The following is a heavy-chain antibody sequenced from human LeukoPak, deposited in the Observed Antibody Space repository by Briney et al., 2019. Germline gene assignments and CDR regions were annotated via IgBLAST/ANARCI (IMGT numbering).Heavy chain of an antibody. Sequence: PSGTLSLTCAVSGGSISSSNWWSWVRQAPGKGLEWVSAIYSGGSTYYADSVKGRFTISRDNSKNTLYLQMNSLRAEDTAVYYCAKAHSGNFFDYWGQGSLVTVSS. CDR2: IYSGGST. J-gene: IGHJ4*02. CDR1: GGSISSSNW. CDR3: AKAHSGNFFDY. D-gene: IGHD1-26*01. V-gene: IGHV3-53*01.